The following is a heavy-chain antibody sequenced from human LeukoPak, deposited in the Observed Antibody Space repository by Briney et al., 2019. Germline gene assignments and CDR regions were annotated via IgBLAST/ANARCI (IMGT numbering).Heavy chain of an antibody. CDR1: GGTFSSYA. CDR3: AREADGSNAFDI. D-gene: IGHD4-23*01. CDR2: IIPIFGTA. J-gene: IGHJ3*02. V-gene: IGHV1-69*06. Sequence: SVKVSCKASGGTFSSYAISWVRQAPGQGLEWMGVIIPIFGTANYAQKFQGRVTITADKSTSTAYMELSSLRSEDTAVYYCAREADGSNAFDIWGQGTMVTVSS.